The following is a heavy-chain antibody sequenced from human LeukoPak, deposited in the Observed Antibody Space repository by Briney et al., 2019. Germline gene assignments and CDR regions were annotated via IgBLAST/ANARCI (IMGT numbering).Heavy chain of an antibody. V-gene: IGHV3-74*01. J-gene: IGHJ4*02. Sequence: GGSLRLSCAASGFTFSSYWMHWVRQAPGKGLVWVSRINTDGSSTSYADSVKGRFTISRDNSKNTLYLQMNSLRAEDTAVYYCAKWDIVGATLFDYWGQGTLVTVSS. CDR1: GFTFSSYW. CDR2: INTDGSST. CDR3: AKWDIVGATLFDY. D-gene: IGHD1-26*01.